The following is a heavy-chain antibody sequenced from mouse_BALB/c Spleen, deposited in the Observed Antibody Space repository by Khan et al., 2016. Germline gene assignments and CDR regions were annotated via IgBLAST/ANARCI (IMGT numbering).Heavy chain of an antibody. J-gene: IGHJ4*01. CDR1: GYTFTSYY. D-gene: IGHD2-14*01. CDR3: TRYRYYAMDY. V-gene: IGHV1S81*02. Sequence: QVQLQQSGAELVKPGASVTLSCKASGYTFTSYYMYWVKQRPGQGLEWIGEINPSNGGTNFNEKFKSKATLTVDKSSSTAYMQLSSLTSEDSAVYSCTRYRYYAMDYWGQGTSVTVSS. CDR2: INPSNGGT.